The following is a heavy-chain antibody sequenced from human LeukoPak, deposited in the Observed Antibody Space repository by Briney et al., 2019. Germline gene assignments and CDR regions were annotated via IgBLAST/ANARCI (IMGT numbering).Heavy chain of an antibody. CDR2: ISYDGSNK. D-gene: IGHD4-23*01. Sequence: GGSLRLSCAASGFTFSSFAMHWVRQAPGKGLEWVAVISYDGSNKYYADSVKGRFTISRDNSKNTLYLQMNSLRAEDTAVYYCAKFCGNSDAFDIWGQGTMVTVSS. V-gene: IGHV3-30*18. CDR3: AKFCGNSDAFDI. J-gene: IGHJ3*02. CDR1: GFTFSSFA.